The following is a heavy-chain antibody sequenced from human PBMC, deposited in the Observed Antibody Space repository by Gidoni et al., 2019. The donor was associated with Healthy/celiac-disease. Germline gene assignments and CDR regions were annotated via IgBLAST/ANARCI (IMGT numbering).Heavy chain of an antibody. D-gene: IGHD5-12*01. CDR1: GFTFADYT. CDR3: AKGWSSGYDWAFDY. Sequence: EVQLVESGGVVVQPGGSLRLSCAASGFTFADYTMHWVRQAPGKGLEWVSLISWDGGSTYYADSVKGRFTISRDNSKNSLYLQMNSLRTEDTALYYCAKGWSSGYDWAFDYWGQGTLVTVSS. CDR2: ISWDGGST. V-gene: IGHV3-43*01. J-gene: IGHJ4*02.